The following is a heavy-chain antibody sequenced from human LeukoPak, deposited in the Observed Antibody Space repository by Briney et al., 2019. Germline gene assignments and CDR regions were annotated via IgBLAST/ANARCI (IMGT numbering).Heavy chain of an antibody. CDR1: GFTYCIFE. Sequence: GGPLRLSCAASGFTYCIFEMNWVPDAPGGGGECVSYISSSGTTIYYADSRKGRFTISRDNTKKSLYLQMNSLRAEDTAVYYCARGVGDYAECFDYWGQGTLVTVSS. D-gene: IGHD4-17*01. CDR2: ISSSGTTI. V-gene: IGHV3-48*03. CDR3: ARGVGDYAECFDY. J-gene: IGHJ4*02.